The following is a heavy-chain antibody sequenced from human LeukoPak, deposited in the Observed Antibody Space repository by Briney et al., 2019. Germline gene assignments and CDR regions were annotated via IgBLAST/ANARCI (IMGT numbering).Heavy chain of an antibody. J-gene: IGHJ4*02. D-gene: IGHD6-19*01. CDR1: GGSISSGSYY. CDR3: ARENSSGWVIY. CDR2: IYTSGST. Sequence: SETLSLTCTVSGGSISSGSYYWSWIRQPAGKGLEWIGRIYTSGSTIYNPSLESRVTISADTSKNQFSLKLSSVTAADTAVYYCARENSSGWVIYWGQGTLVTVSS. V-gene: IGHV4-61*02.